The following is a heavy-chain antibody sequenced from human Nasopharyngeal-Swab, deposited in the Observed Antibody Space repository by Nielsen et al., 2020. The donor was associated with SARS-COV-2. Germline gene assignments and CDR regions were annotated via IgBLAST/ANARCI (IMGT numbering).Heavy chain of an antibody. CDR3: ARQMDYYGSGSPPGY. Sequence: GGSLRLSCSGSGFSFTSYWIGWVRQLPGKGLEWMGIIYPGDSDTRYSPSFQGQVTISADKSISTAYLQWSSLKASDTAMYYCARQMDYYGSGSPPGYWGQGTLVTVSS. J-gene: IGHJ4*02. D-gene: IGHD3-10*01. CDR2: IYPGDSDT. CDR1: GFSFTSYW. V-gene: IGHV5-51*01.